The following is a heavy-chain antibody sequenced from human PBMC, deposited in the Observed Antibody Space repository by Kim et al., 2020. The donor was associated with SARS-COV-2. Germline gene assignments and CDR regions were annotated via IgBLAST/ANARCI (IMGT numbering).Heavy chain of an antibody. CDR2: IKQDASEK. Sequence: GGSLRLSCAASGLLFSTYWMNWVRQAPGKGLEWVANIKQDASEKYYVDSVKGRFTISRDNAKNSLYLQMNSLSAEDTAVYYCAGGSGWVPDYWGQGTLVTVSS. D-gene: IGHD6-19*01. V-gene: IGHV3-7*04. CDR1: GLLFSTYW. J-gene: IGHJ4*02. CDR3: AGGSGWVPDY.